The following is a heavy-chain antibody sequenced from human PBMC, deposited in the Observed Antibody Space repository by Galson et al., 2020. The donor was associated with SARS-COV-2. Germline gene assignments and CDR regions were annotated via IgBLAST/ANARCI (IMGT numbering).Heavy chain of an antibody. V-gene: IGHV4-59*08. CDR3: ARQLYCGGDCYKFDS. Sequence: SQTLSLTCTVSGDPTSNYYWTWIRQAPGKGREWIGYVSYRETTMYNPSLKSRVTISVDTSKSQFSLKLNSVTAADTAVYFCARQLYCGGDCYKFDSWGQGTLVAVSS. J-gene: IGHJ4*02. CDR2: VSYRETT. D-gene: IGHD2-21*01. CDR1: GDPTSNYY.